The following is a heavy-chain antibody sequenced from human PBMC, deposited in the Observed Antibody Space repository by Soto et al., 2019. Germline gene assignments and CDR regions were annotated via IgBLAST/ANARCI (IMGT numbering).Heavy chain of an antibody. V-gene: IGHV4-59*12. Sequence: SETLSLTCTISGGSISGSARSWIRQPPGKGLEWIGFIHDSGSYNSKSSLRSRLNMSFGPSSNQFSLNLRSVIAADTAVYYCARVSPLTGTIFWCGMDVWGQGTTVTVSS. CDR2: IHDSGSY. CDR3: ARVSPLTGTIFWCGMDV. D-gene: IGHD1-20*01. CDR1: GGSISGSA. J-gene: IGHJ6*02.